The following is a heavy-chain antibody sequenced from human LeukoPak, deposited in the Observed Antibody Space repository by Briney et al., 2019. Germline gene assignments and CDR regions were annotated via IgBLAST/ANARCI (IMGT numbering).Heavy chain of an antibody. CDR1: GYTFTSYG. Sequence: GASVKVSCKASGYTFTSYGISWVRQAPGQGLEWMGWIGAYNGNTNYAQKLQGRVTTTTDTSTSTAYMELRSLRSDDTAVYYCASSTGYYDSSGYYGGDYYYYMDVWGKGTTVTVSS. CDR2: IGAYNGNT. CDR3: ASSTGYYDSSGYYGGDYYYYMDV. D-gene: IGHD3-22*01. J-gene: IGHJ6*03. V-gene: IGHV1-18*01.